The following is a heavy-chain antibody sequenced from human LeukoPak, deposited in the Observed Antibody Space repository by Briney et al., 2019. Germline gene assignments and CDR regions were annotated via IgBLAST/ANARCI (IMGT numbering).Heavy chain of an antibody. D-gene: IGHD2-2*01. J-gene: IGHJ5*02. CDR3: ARGSLGYCSSTSCPRWFDP. CDR1: GGSFSRGGYY. CDR2: INHSGST. V-gene: IGHV4-34*01. Sequence: SSETLSLTCAVSGGSFSRGGYYWSWIRQPPGKGLEWIGEINHSGSTNYNPSLKSRVTISVDTSKNQFSLKLSSVTAADTAVYYCARGSLGYCSSTSCPRWFDPWGQGTLVTVSS.